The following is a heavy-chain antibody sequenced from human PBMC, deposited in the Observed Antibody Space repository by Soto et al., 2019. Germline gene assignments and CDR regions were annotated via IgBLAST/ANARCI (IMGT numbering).Heavy chain of an antibody. CDR3: AIEYSSSPPYYPIGY. J-gene: IGHJ4*02. Sequence: ASVKVSCKASGFTFTSSAMQWVRQARGQRLEWIGGIVVGSGNTNYAQKFQERVTITGDKSTSTAYMELSSLRSEDTAVYYCAIEYSSSPPYYPIGYWGQGTLVTVSS. D-gene: IGHD6-6*01. V-gene: IGHV1-58*02. CDR1: GFTFTSSA. CDR2: IVVGSGNT.